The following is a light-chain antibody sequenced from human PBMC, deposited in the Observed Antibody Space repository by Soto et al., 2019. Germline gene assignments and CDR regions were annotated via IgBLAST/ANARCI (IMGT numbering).Light chain of an antibody. CDR3: QHYNSYSEA. J-gene: IGKJ1*01. CDR1: QTISSW. CDR2: KAS. V-gene: IGKV1-5*03. Sequence: QRTPNDCKRTESVEVKITFTCRASQTISSWLAWYQQKPGKAPKLLIYKASTLKSGVPSRFSGSGSGTEFTLTISSLQPDDFATYYCQHYNSYSEAFGQGTKVDIK.